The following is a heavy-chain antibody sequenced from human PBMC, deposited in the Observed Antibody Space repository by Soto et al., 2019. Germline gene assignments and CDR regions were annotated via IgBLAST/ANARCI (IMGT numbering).Heavy chain of an antibody. J-gene: IGHJ6*02. CDR1: GGSVSSGSYY. D-gene: IGHD3-22*01. Sequence: SETLSLTCTVSGGSVSSGSYYWSWIRQPPGKGLEWIGYIYYSGSTHYNPSLKSRVTISVDTSKNQFSLKPSSVTAADTAVYYCARDPGQSGYYYAGRDYYYYGMDVWGQGTTVTVSS. V-gene: IGHV4-61*01. CDR3: ARDPGQSGYYYAGRDYYYYGMDV. CDR2: IYYSGST.